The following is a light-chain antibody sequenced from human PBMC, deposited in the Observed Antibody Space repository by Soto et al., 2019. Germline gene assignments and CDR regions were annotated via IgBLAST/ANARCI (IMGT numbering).Light chain of an antibody. CDR1: QSISIS. CDR3: QQRSNWLWT. Sequence: EIVLTQSPATLSLSPGERATLSCKASQSISISLAWYQQKPGQAPRLLIYDASNRATGIPARFSGSGSGTEFTLTISSLVPEDFAVYFCQQRSNWLWTFGQGTKVEIK. CDR2: DAS. J-gene: IGKJ1*01. V-gene: IGKV3-11*01.